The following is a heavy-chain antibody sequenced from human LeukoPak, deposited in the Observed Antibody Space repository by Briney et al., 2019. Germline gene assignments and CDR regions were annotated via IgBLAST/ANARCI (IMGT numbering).Heavy chain of an antibody. D-gene: IGHD2-2*02. CDR1: GFTFSSYA. V-gene: IGHV3-23*01. Sequence: QPGGSLRLSCAASGFTFSSYAMSWVRQAPGKGLEWVSAISGSGGSTYYADSVKGRFTISRDNSKNTLYLQMNSLRAEDTAVYYCAKGPHHGIVPAAIRHYYYYYGMDVWGQGTTVTVSS. J-gene: IGHJ6*02. CDR3: AKGPHHGIVPAAIRHYYYYYGMDV. CDR2: ISGSGGST.